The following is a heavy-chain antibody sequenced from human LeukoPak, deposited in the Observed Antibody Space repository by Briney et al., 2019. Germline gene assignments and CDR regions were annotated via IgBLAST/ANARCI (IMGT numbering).Heavy chain of an antibody. J-gene: IGHJ5*02. CDR3: ARDKKVRGDDNWFDP. CDR1: GFPYSRYS. CDR2: LSSSSSTM. D-gene: IGHD3-10*01. Sequence: GVSLRLLHGASGFPYSRYSMICVREAPGRGRVWVSYLSSSSSTMYYADSVKGRYTISRDNAKNSLYLQMNSLRDEDTAVYYCARDKKVRGDDNWFDPWGQGTLVTVSS. V-gene: IGHV3-48*02.